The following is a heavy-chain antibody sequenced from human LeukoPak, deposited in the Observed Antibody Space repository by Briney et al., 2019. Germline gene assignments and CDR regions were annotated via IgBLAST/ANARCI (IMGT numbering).Heavy chain of an antibody. V-gene: IGHV4-61*02. CDR3: ARGYGDYRPLDY. CDR1: GGSIISGSYY. CDR2: IYTSGST. D-gene: IGHD4-17*01. Sequence: SETLSLTCTVSGGSIISGSYYWSWIRQPAGKGLEWIGRIYTSGSTNYNPSLKSRVTISVDTSKNQFSLKLSSVTAADTAVYYCARGYGDYRPLDYWGQGTLVTVSS. J-gene: IGHJ4*02.